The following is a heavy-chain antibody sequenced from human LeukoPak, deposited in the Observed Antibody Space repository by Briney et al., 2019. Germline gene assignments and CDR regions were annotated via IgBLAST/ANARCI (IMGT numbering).Heavy chain of an antibody. J-gene: IGHJ6*03. CDR2: INSDGSST. D-gene: IGHD1-26*01. CDR1: GFTFSNYW. V-gene: IGHV3-74*01. Sequence: GESLRLSCAASGFTFSNYWMHWVRQAPGRGLVWASRINSDGSSTSYADSVKGRFTISRDNAKNTLYLQMNSLRAEDTAVYYCARVSSGSYFGYYYYYMDVWGKGTTVTVSS. CDR3: ARVSSGSYFGYYYYYMDV.